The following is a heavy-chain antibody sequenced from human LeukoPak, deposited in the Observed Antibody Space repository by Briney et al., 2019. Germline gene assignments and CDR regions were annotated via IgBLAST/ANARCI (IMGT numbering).Heavy chain of an antibody. CDR1: GFTFSNAW. D-gene: IGHD5-18*01. J-gene: IGHJ4*02. V-gene: IGHV3-15*01. CDR3: TPTFGYSYGYYFDY. CDR2: IRSKTDGGTT. Sequence: GGSLRLSCAASGFTFSNAWMSWVRQAPGKGLEWLGRIRSKTDGGTTDYAAPVRGRFTITRDDSKNTLYLQMNSLRTEDTAVYHCTPTFGYSYGYYFDYWGQGTLVTVSS.